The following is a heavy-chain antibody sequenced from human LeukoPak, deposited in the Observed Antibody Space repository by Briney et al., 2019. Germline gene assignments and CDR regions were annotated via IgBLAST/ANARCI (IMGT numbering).Heavy chain of an antibody. V-gene: IGHV3-11*01. D-gene: IGHD3-22*01. CDR2: TNTAGYTI. J-gene: IGHJ3*02. CDR1: GFTLRDYF. Sequence: GGSLRLSCAACGFTLRDYFMSWIRQAPGKGLEGVAYTNTAGYTIYYADSMKGRFTISRDNAKNSLYLQMNTLRAEDTAAYYCARATYDSSAVDAFDIWGQGTMVTVSP. CDR3: ARATYDSSAVDAFDI.